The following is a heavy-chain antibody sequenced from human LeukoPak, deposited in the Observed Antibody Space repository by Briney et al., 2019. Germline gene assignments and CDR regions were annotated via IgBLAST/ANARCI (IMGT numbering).Heavy chain of an antibody. CDR1: GLTLSSYS. V-gene: IGHV3-21*01. J-gene: IGHJ3*02. CDR3: ARASGYTSGWYDDAFDI. Sequence: GGSLRLSCAASGLTLSSYSMNWVRQAPGKGLEWVSSISSSSSYIYYADSVKGRFTISRDNAKNSLYLQMNSLRAEDTAVYYCARASGYTSGWYDDAFDIWGQGTMVTVSS. D-gene: IGHD6-19*01. CDR2: ISSSSSYI.